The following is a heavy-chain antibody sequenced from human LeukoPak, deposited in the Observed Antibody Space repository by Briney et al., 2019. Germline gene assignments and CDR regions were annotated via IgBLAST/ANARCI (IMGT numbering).Heavy chain of an antibody. D-gene: IGHD1-26*01. CDR2: IYYSGST. J-gene: IGHJ6*03. Sequence: PSETLSLTCTVSGGYISSSSYYWGWIRQPPGKGLEWIGSIYYSGSTYYNPSLKSRVTISVDTSKNQFSLKLSSVTAADTAVYYCARVRWEEYYYYYYMDVWGKGTTVTVSS. CDR1: GGYISSSSYY. CDR3: ARVRWEEYYYYYYMDV. V-gene: IGHV4-39*01.